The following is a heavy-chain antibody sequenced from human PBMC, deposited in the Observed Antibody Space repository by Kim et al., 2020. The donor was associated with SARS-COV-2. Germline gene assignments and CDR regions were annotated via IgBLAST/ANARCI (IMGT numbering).Heavy chain of an antibody. Sequence: SVKVSCKASGGTFSSYAISWVRQAPGQGLEWMGGIIPIFGTANYAQKFQGRVTITADESTSTAYMELSSLRSEDTAVYYCARDYYDSSGYYSWFDPWGLGTLVTVSS. CDR1: GGTFSSYA. CDR3: ARDYYDSSGYYSWFDP. V-gene: IGHV1-69*13. D-gene: IGHD3-22*01. CDR2: IIPIFGTA. J-gene: IGHJ5*02.